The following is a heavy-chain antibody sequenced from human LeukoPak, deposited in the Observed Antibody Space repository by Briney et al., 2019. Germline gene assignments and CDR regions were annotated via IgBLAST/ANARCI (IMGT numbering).Heavy chain of an antibody. CDR1: GFTFSSYA. V-gene: IGHV3-23*01. CDR3: AKTTGYYSSSPLDY. D-gene: IGHD3-9*01. CDR2: LSGSGDYT. Sequence: TGGSLRLSCAASGFTFSSYAMNWVRQAPGKGLEWVSSLSGSGDYTCYADSVKGRFTISRDNSKNTLYLQMNSLRAEDTAVYYCAKTTGYYSSSPLDYWGQGTLVTVSS. J-gene: IGHJ4*02.